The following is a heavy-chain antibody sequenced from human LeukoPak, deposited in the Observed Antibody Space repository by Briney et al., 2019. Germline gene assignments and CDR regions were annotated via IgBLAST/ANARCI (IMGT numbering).Heavy chain of an antibody. CDR2: IYYSGST. CDR1: GGSISSSSYY. Sequence: PSETLSLTCTVSGGSISSSSYYWGWIRQPPGKGLEWIGSIYYSGSTYYNPSLKSRVTISVDTSKNQFSLKLSSVTAADTAVYYCAREDYYGSAADYWGQGTLVTVSS. CDR3: AREDYYGSAADY. V-gene: IGHV4-39*07. J-gene: IGHJ4*02. D-gene: IGHD3-10*01.